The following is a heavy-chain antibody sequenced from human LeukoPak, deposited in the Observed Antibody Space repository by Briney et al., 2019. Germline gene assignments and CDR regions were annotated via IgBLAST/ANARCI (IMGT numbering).Heavy chain of an antibody. CDR3: ARVLGYCSGGNCYLDH. CDR1: GGSISSYY. CDR2: IYPSGTT. D-gene: IGHD2-15*01. V-gene: IGHV4-4*07. Sequence: SKTLSLTCTVSGGSISSYYWSWVRQPAGRGLEWIGRIYPSGTTNYNPSLQSRVSMSVDTSKNQFSLRLSSVTAADTAVYYCARVLGYCSGGNCYLDHWGQGILVTVSS. J-gene: IGHJ4*02.